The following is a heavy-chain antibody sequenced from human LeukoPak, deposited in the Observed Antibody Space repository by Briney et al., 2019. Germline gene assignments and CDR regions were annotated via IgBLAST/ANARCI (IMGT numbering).Heavy chain of an antibody. V-gene: IGHV3-11*01. J-gene: IGHJ5*02. Sequence: GGSLRLSCAASGFTFSDYYMSWIRQAPGKGLEWVSYISSSGSTIYYADSVKGRFTISRDNAKNSLYLQMNSLRTEDTALYYCAKGINFYSGSYFALPLFDPWGQGTLVTVSS. CDR1: GFTFSDYY. CDR2: ISSSGSTI. D-gene: IGHD1-26*01. CDR3: AKGINFYSGSYFALPLFDP.